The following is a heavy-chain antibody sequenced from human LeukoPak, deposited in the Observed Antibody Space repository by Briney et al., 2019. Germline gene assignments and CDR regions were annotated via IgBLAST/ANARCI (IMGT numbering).Heavy chain of an antibody. CDR2: ISSSSSYI. D-gene: IGHD3-22*01. V-gene: IGHV3-21*01. CDR3: ALSPYDSSGYSNY. CDR1: GFTFSSYT. J-gene: IGHJ4*02. Sequence: GGYLRLSCAASGFTFSSYTMNWVRQAPGKGLEWVSSISSSSSYIYYADSVKGRFTISRDNAKNSLYLQMSSLRAEDTAVYYCALSPYDSSGYSNYWGQGTLVTVSS.